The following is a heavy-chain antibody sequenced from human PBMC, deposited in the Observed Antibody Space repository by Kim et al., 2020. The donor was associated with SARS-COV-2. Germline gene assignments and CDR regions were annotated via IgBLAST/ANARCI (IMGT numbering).Heavy chain of an antibody. CDR2: INHSGST. D-gene: IGHD5-18*01. CDR1: GGSFSGYY. CDR3: ARGLDTAMARRAFDI. J-gene: IGHJ3*02. V-gene: IGHV4-34*01. Sequence: SETLSLTCAVYGGSFSGYYWSWIRQPPGKGLEWIGEINHSGSTNYNPSLKSGVTISVDTSKNQFSLKLSSVTAADTAVYYCARGLDTAMARRAFDIWGQGTMVTVSS.